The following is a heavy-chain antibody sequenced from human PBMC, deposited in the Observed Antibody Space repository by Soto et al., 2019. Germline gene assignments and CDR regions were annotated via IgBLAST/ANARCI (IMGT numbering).Heavy chain of an antibody. J-gene: IGHJ4*02. V-gene: IGHV4-59*01. CDR3: ARGSSGWSVYYYFDY. CDR1: GGSISSYY. D-gene: IGHD6-19*01. CDR2: IYYSGST. Sequence: SETLSLTCTVSGGSISSYYWSWIRQPPGKGLEWIGYIYYSGSTNYNPSLKSRVTISVDTSKNQFSLKLSSVTAADTAVYYCARGSSGWSVYYYFDYWGQGTLLTVSS.